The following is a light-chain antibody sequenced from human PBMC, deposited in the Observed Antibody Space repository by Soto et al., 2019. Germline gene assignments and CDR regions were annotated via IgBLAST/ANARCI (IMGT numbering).Light chain of an antibody. CDR3: QPFRSSPGLT. CDR2: GTS. CDR1: QNINSRY. V-gene: IGKV3-20*01. J-gene: IGKJ3*01. Sequence: EIVLTQSPGTLSLSPGERATLSCRASQNINSRYLAWYQQKPGQAPRLLIYGTSSRATGIPDRFSGSGSGPDFTLIISRLEPEDVAVYDCQPFRSSPGLTFGPGTKVDSK.